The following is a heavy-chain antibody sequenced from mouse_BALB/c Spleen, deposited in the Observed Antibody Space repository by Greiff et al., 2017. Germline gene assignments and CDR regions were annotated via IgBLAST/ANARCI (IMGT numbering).Heavy chain of an antibody. J-gene: IGHJ1*01. V-gene: IGHV5-17*02. D-gene: IGHD1-1*01. CDR3: ARSGYYGNWYFDV. CDR1: GFTFSSFG. CDR2: ISSGSSTI. Sequence: EVQLVESGGGLVQPGGSRKLSCAASGFTFSSFGMHWVRQAPEKGLEWVAYISSGSSTIYYADTVKGRFTISRDNPKNTLFLQMTSLRSEDTAMYYCARSGYYGNWYFDVWGAGTTVTVSS.